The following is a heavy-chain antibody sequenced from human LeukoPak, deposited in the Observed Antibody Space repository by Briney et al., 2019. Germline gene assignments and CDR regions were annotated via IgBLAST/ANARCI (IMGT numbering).Heavy chain of an antibody. CDR2: IYYSGST. J-gene: IGHJ4*02. D-gene: IGHD2-2*01. V-gene: IGHV4-59*08. CDR3: ARHLTATSFPFDY. Sequence: SETLPLTCTVSGGSISSYYWSWLRQPPGKGLEWIGYIYYSGSTSYNPPLKSRVTISADTSKNQLSLKLNSVTATDTAVYYCARHLTATSFPFDYWGQGTLVTVSS. CDR1: GGSISSYY.